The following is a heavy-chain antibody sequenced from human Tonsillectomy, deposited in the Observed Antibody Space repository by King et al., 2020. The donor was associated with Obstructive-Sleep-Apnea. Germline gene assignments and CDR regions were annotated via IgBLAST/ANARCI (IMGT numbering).Heavy chain of an antibody. CDR2: IIPIFGTA. D-gene: IGHD4-17*01. Sequence: VQLVESGAEVKKPGSSVKVSCKASGGTFSSYAISWVLQAPGQGLEWWGGIIPIFGTANYAQKFQGRVTITADESTSTAYMELSSLRSEDTAVYYCAREEDYGDYGWGFDYWGQGTLVTVSS. CDR3: AREEDYGDYGWGFDY. J-gene: IGHJ4*02. V-gene: IGHV1-69*01. CDR1: GGTFSSYA.